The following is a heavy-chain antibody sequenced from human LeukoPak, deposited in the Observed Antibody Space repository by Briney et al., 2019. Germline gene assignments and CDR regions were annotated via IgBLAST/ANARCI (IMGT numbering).Heavy chain of an antibody. CDR2: ISGSGGST. V-gene: IGHV3-23*01. CDR1: GFTFSGYA. D-gene: IGHD3-9*01. Sequence: PGGSLRLSCAASGFTFSGYAMSWVRQAPGKGLEWVSAISGSGGSTYYADSVKGRFTISRDNSKNTLYLQMNSLRAEDTAVYYCAKTYYDILTGYPIYFDYWGQGTLVTVSS. CDR3: AKTYYDILTGYPIYFDY. J-gene: IGHJ4*02.